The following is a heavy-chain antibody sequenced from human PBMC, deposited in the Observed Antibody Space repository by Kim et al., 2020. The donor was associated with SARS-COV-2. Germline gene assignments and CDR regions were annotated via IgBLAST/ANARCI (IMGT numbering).Heavy chain of an antibody. V-gene: IGHV3-13*04. CDR1: GFTFSSYD. J-gene: IGHJ2*01. D-gene: IGHD3-10*01. CDR2: IGTAGDT. Sequence: GGSLRLSCAASGFTFSSYDMHWVRQAPGKGLEWVSAIGTAGDTYYPGSVKGRFTISRENAKNSLYLQMNSLRAGDTAVYYCARASGEAGNWYFGLWGGGALVTVS. CDR3: ARASGEAGNWYFGL.